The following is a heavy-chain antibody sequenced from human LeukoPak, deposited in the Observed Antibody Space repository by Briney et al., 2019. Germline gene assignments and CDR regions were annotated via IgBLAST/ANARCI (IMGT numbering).Heavy chain of an antibody. J-gene: IGHJ4*02. CDR2: IRSKANSYAT. Sequence: GGSLGLSCAASGFTFSGSAMHWVRQASGKGLEWVGRIRSKANSYATAYAASVKGRFTISRDDSKNTAYLQMNSLKTEDTAVYYCTTHTTGTTPDTNFDYWGQGTLVTVSS. CDR3: TTHTTGTTPDTNFDY. V-gene: IGHV3-73*01. D-gene: IGHD1-1*01. CDR1: GFTFSGSA.